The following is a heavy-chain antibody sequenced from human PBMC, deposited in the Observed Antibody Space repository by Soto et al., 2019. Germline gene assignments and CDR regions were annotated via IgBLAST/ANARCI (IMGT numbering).Heavy chain of an antibody. V-gene: IGHV4-31*03. D-gene: IGHD5-18*01. J-gene: IGHJ4*02. CDR2: IYYSGST. CDR3: ARVRTAMLIHY. CDR1: GGSISSGGYY. Sequence: LSLTFTVSGGSISSGGYYWSWIRQHPGKGLEWIGYIYYSGSTYYNPYLKSRVTISVDTSKNQFSLKLSSVTAADTAVYYCARVRTAMLIHYWGQGPLVTVSS.